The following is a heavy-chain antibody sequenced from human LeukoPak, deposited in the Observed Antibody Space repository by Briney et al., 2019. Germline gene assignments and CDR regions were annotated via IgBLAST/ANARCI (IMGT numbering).Heavy chain of an antibody. D-gene: IGHD6-13*01. CDR3: ARGETSSSWSTFDY. J-gene: IGHJ4*02. Sequence: PGGSLRLSCAASGFTFSNYWMHWLRQAPGKGLMWVSRINGGGTSTTYADSVKGRFTISRGSAKNTVYLQMNSLRVEDTAIYYCARGETSSSWSTFDYWGQGTLATVSS. CDR2: INGGGTST. V-gene: IGHV3-74*03. CDR1: GFTFSNYW.